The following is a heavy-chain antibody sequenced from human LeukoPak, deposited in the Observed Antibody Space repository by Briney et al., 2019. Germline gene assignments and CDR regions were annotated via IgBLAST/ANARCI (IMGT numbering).Heavy chain of an antibody. CDR2: IKSKANGGTT. J-gene: IGHJ4*02. CDR3: YYYRDSSDYHVDY. V-gene: IGHV3-15*01. D-gene: IGHD6-25*01. CDR1: GFIFGKYA. Sequence: GGSLRLSCVGSGFIFGKYAMTWIRQAPGKGLEWIGRIKSKANGGTTDHAPPLKGRFTISRDDSKNTLYLVMNSLKTEDTAVYYCYYYRDSSDYHVDYWGQGTLVTVSS.